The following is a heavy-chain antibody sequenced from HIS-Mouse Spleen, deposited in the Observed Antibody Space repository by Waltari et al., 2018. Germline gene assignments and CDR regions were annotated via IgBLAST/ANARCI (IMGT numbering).Heavy chain of an antibody. CDR2: IYYSGST. Sequence: QLQVQELAPGLVKSSETLSLTCSVVCCSISSTSDYGGCVRQPPGKGLEWIGSIYYSGSTYYNPSLKSRVTISVDTSKNQFSLKLSSVTAADTAVYYCAREIPYSSSWYDWYFDLWGRGTLVTVSS. J-gene: IGHJ2*01. D-gene: IGHD6-13*01. CDR3: AREIPYSSSWYDWYFDL. V-gene: IGHV4-39*07. CDR1: CCSISSTSDY.